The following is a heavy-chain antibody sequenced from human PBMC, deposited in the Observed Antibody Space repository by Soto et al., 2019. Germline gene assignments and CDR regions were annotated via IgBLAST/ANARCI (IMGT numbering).Heavy chain of an antibody. J-gene: IGHJ4*02. D-gene: IGHD3-9*01. CDR3: ATLTKYDILTGFYPC. CDR1: GFTVNSNY. Sequence: EVQLVESGGGLVQPGGSLRLSCAASGFTVNSNYMSWVRQAPGKGLEWVSVIYRSTYYADSVKGRFIISRDNSNNTLYFQMNSLRAEDTAVYYCATLTKYDILTGFYPCWGQGTLVTVSS. V-gene: IGHV3-66*01. CDR2: IYRST.